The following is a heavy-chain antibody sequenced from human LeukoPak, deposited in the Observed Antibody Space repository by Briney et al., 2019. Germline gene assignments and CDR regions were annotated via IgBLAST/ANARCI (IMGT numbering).Heavy chain of an antibody. CDR3: ALMNIYRTSFDY. D-gene: IGHD1/OR15-1a*01. CDR2: ISGSGGST. V-gene: IGHV3-23*01. J-gene: IGHJ4*02. CDR1: GFTFSSYA. Sequence: PGGSLRLSCAASGFTFSSYAMSWVRQAPGKGLEWVSAISGSGGSTYYADSVKGRFTISRDNSKNTLYLQMNSLRAEDTAVYYCALMNIYRTSFDYWGQGTLVTVSS.